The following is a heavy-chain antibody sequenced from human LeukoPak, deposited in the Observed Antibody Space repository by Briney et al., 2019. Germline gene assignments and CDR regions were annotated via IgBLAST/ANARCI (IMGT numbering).Heavy chain of an antibody. CDR2: ISGSGGST. Sequence: PGGSLRLSCAASGFTFSSYAMSWVRQAPGKGLEWVSGISGSGGSTYYADSVKGRFTISRDNSKNTLYLQMNSLRAEDTAVYHRAKVHVSSGWYYFDYWGQGTLVTVSS. CDR3: AKVHVSSGWYYFDY. D-gene: IGHD6-19*01. J-gene: IGHJ4*02. CDR1: GFTFSSYA. V-gene: IGHV3-23*01.